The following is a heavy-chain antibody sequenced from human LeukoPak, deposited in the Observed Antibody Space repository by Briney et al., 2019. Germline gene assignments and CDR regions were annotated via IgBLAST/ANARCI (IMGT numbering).Heavy chain of an antibody. D-gene: IGHD3-10*01. Sequence: PSETLSLTCTVSGGSISSYYWSWIRQPPGKGPEWIGYIYSSGSTNYNPSLRSRVTISVDTSKNQFSLKLSSVTAADTAVYYCARDRHGSGSAHTFDPWGQGTLVTVSS. CDR3: ARDRHGSGSAHTFDP. V-gene: IGHV4-59*01. CDR1: GGSISSYY. J-gene: IGHJ5*02. CDR2: IYSSGST.